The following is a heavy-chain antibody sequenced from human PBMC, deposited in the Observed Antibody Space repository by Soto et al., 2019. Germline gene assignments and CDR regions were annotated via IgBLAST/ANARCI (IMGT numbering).Heavy chain of an antibody. V-gene: IGHV1-18*04. J-gene: IGHJ4*02. CDR3: ARHNLYDFWSGYYPQGGYFDY. D-gene: IGHD3-3*01. Sequence: ASVKVSCKASGYTFTSYGISWLRQAPGQGLXWMGWISAYNGNTDYAQKLQGRVTMTTDTSTSTAYMELRSLRSDDTAVYYCARHNLYDFWSGYYPQGGYFDYWGQGPLVTVSS. CDR1: GYTFTSYG. CDR2: ISAYNGNT.